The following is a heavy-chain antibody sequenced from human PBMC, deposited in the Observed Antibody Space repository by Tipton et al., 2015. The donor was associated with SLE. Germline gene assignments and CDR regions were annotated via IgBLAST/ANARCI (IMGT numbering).Heavy chain of an antibody. J-gene: IGHJ4*02. V-gene: IGHV3-30-3*01. CDR3: AASSFDY. Sequence: SLRLSCAASGFTFSSYAMHWVRQAPGKGLEWVAVISYDGSNKYYADSVKGRFTISRDNSKNTLYLQMNSLRAEDTAVYYCAASSFDYWGQGTLVTVSS. D-gene: IGHD6-6*01. CDR1: GFTFSSYA. CDR2: ISYDGSNK.